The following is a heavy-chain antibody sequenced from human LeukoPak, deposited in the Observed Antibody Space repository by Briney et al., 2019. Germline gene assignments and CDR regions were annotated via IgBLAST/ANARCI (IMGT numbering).Heavy chain of an antibody. D-gene: IGHD1-26*01. CDR2: ISYDGSNK. J-gene: IGHJ4*02. CDR3: AKMGASERYYFDY. CDR1: GFTFSSYA. Sequence: PGGSLRLSCAASGFTFSSYAMSWVRQAPGKGLEWVAVISYDGSNKCYADSVKGRFTISRDNSKNTLYLQMNSLRAEDTTVYYCAKMGASERYYFDYWGQGTLVTVSS. V-gene: IGHV3-30*18.